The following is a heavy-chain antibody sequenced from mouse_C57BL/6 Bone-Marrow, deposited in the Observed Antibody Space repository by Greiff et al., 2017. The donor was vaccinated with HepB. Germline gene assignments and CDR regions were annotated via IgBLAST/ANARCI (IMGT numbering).Heavy chain of an antibody. J-gene: IGHJ4*01. CDR1: GFTFSDYG. CDR2: ISSGSSTI. V-gene: IGHV5-17*01. D-gene: IGHD4-1*01. CDR3: VRLGDCAYYAMDY. Sequence: EVKLVESGGGLVKPGASLKLSCAASGFTFSDYGMHWVRQAPEKGLEWVAYISSGSSTIYYADTVKGRFTISRDNAKNTLFLQLTSLRSEDTAMYDCVRLGDCAYYAMDYWGQGTSVTVSS.